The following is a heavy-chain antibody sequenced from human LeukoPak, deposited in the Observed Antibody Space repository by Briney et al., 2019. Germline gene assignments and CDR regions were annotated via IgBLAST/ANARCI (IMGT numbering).Heavy chain of an antibody. CDR3: ARFESAVATIGIDDY. J-gene: IGHJ4*02. Sequence: GGSLRLSCAASGFTFSSYAMNWVRQAPGKGLEWVSYISSGSSTIYYADAVKGRFTISRDDAQNSLYLQMNSLRAEDTAVYYCARFESAVATIGIDDYWGQGTLVTVSS. CDR2: ISSGSSTI. V-gene: IGHV3-48*01. D-gene: IGHD5-12*01. CDR1: GFTFSSYA.